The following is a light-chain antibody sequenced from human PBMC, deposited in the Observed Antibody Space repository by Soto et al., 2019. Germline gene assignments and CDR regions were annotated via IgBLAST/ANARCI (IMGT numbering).Light chain of an antibody. CDR1: SRDIGAYNY. CDR2: AVT. J-gene: IGLJ1*01. Sequence: QSVLTQSASVSGSPGQSITISCSGSSRDIGAYNYVSWYQQHPGKAPKLVIFAVTYRPSGVSNRFSGSKSGNTASLTISGLQAEDEADYYCSSYTSSTSYVFGSGTKVTVL. V-gene: IGLV2-14*03. CDR3: SSYTSSTSYV.